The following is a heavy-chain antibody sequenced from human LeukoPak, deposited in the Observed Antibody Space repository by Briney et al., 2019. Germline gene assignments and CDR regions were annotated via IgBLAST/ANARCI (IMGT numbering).Heavy chain of an antibody. V-gene: IGHV3-21*01. Sequence: GGSLRLSCAASGFTFSSYSMNWVRQAPGKGLEWVSSISSSSGYIYYADSVKGRFTISRDNAKNSLYLQMNSLRAEDTAVYYCARGPGGSSSWYSDYWGQGTLVTVSS. D-gene: IGHD6-13*01. CDR2: ISSSSGYI. CDR1: GFTFSSYS. CDR3: ARGPGGSSSWYSDY. J-gene: IGHJ4*02.